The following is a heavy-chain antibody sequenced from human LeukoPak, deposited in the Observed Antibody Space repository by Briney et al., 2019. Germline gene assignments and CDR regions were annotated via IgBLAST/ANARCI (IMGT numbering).Heavy chain of an antibody. Sequence: GGSLRLSCVASGFPFSSHAMCWVRQAPGKGLEWVSSIDISGGATWYADSVRGRFTISRDNSKNTLYLQMTGLRVEDTALYYCANEIRPNDYWGQGTLVSVSS. CDR1: GFPFSSHA. CDR2: IDISGGAT. D-gene: IGHD3-16*01. J-gene: IGHJ4*02. V-gene: IGHV3-23*05. CDR3: ANEIRPNDY.